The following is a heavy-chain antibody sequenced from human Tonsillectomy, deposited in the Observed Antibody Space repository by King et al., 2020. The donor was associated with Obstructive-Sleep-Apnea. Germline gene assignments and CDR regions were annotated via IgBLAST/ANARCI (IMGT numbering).Heavy chain of an antibody. CDR1: GYTFTSYY. J-gene: IGHJ4*02. D-gene: IGHD3-22*01. V-gene: IGHV1-46*01. Sequence: VQLVESGAEVKKPGASVKVSCKASGYTFTSYYMHWVRQAPGQGLEWMGIINPSGGSTSYAQKFQGRVTMTRDTSTSTVYMELSSLRSEDTAVYYCASRPKIVVVTTGWVDYWGQGTLVTVSS. CDR2: INPSGGST. CDR3: ASRPKIVVVTTGWVDY.